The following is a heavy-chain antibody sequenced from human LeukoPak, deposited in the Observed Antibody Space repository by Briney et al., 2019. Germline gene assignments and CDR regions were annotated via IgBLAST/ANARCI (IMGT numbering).Heavy chain of an antibody. Sequence: GGSLRLSCAASGFTFSSYSMNSVCQAPGKGLEWVSSISSSSSYIYYADSVKGRFTISRDNAKNSLYLQMNSLRAEDTAVYYCARGPYCSSTSCLYTGMDVWGKGTTVTVSS. V-gene: IGHV3-21*01. CDR2: ISSSSSYI. CDR3: ARGPYCSSTSCLYTGMDV. D-gene: IGHD2-2*01. CDR1: GFTFSSYS. J-gene: IGHJ6*03.